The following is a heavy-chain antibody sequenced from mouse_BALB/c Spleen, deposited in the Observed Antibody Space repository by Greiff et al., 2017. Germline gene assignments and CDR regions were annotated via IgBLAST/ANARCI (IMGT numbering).Heavy chain of an antibody. Sequence: QVQLKQPGAELVKPGASVKLSCKASGYTFTSYWMHWVKQRPGQGLEWIGEIDPSDSYTNYNQKFKGKATLTVDKSSSTAYMQLSSLTSEDSAVYYCARSELGRAMDYWGQGTSVTVSS. D-gene: IGHD4-1*01. V-gene: IGHV1-69*02. CDR3: ARSELGRAMDY. CDR1: GYTFTSYW. J-gene: IGHJ4*01. CDR2: IDPSDSYT.